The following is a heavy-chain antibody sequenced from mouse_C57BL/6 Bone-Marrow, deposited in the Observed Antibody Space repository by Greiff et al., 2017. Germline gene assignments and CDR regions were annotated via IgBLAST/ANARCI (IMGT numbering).Heavy chain of an antibody. J-gene: IGHJ4*01. CDR1: GFSFNTYA. CDR2: IRSKSNNYAT. D-gene: IGHD2-1*01. V-gene: IGHV10-1*01. CDR3: VRGNFYAMDY. Sequence: VMLVESGGGLVQPKGSLKLSCAASGFSFNTYAMNWVRQAPGTGLEWVARIRSKSNNYATYYADSVKDRFTISRDDSESMLYLQMNNLKTEDTATYYCVRGNFYAMDYWGQGTTVTVSS.